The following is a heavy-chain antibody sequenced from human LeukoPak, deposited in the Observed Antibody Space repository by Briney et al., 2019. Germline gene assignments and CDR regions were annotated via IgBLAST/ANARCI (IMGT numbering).Heavy chain of an antibody. CDR1: GFTFSSYG. D-gene: IGHD2-21*02. J-gene: IGHJ4*02. CDR3: AKSRDFDSVVVTAFDY. V-gene: IGHV3-23*01. Sequence: GGSLRLSCVASGFTFSSYGMSWVREAPGKGLEWVSAISGGGVTTYYADSVKGRFTFSRDNSKNTLYLQMNSLRGEDAAVYYCAKSRDFDSVVVTAFDYWGRGTLVTVSS. CDR2: ISGGGVTT.